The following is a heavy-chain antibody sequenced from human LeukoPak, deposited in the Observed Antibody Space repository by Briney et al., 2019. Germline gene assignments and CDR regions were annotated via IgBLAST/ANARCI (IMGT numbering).Heavy chain of an antibody. CDR3: ARDNHPIYYYGSGSYPPDY. V-gene: IGHV3-21*01. D-gene: IGHD3-10*01. Sequence: GGSLRLSCAASGFTFSSCSMNWVRQAPGKGLEWVSSISSSSYIYYADSVKGRFTISRDNAKNSLYLQMNSLRAEDTAVYYCARDNHPIYYYGSGSYPPDYWGQGTLVTVSS. CDR1: GFTFSSCS. J-gene: IGHJ4*02. CDR2: ISSSSYI.